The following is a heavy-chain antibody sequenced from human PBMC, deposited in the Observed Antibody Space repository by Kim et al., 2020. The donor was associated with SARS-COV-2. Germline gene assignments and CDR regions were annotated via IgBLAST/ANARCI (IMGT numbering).Heavy chain of an antibody. CDR1: GLTFSSYA. CDR3: ATRITIFGVGF. Sequence: GGSLRLSCAASGLTFSSYAMSWVRQAPGKGLEWVSDISGSGGSTHYADSVKGRFTISRDNSKNTLYLQMNSLRADDTAVYYCATRITIFGVGFWGQGNLVTVSP. V-gene: IGHV3-23*01. D-gene: IGHD3-3*01. J-gene: IGHJ4*02. CDR2: ISGSGGST.